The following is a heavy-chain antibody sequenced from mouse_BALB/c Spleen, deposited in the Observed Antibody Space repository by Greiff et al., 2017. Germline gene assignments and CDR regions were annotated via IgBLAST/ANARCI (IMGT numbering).Heavy chain of an antibody. CDR2: IYPGDGDT. D-gene: IGHD2-4*01. J-gene: IGHJ4*01. CDR1: GYAFSSYW. CDR3: ALYDYDDYYAMDY. Sequence: QVQLQQSGAELVRPGSSVKISCKASGYAFSSYWMNWVKQRPGQGLEWIGQIYPGDGDTNYNGKFKGKATLTADKSSSTAYMQLSSLTSEDSAVYFCALYDYDDYYAMDYWGQGTSVTVSS. V-gene: IGHV1-80*01.